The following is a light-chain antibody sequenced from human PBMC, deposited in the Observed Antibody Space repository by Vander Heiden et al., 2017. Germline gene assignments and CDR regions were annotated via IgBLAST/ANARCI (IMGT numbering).Light chain of an antibody. V-gene: IGKV2-30*01. J-gene: IGKJ4*01. CDR2: RVS. CDR3: MQGSHWPLT. CDR1: QSLVNSDGNTY. Sequence: DVVMTQSPLSLPVTLGQAAAISCRSSQSLVNSDGNTYLSWFQQRPGQSPRRLIYRVSNRDSGVLDRISGSGSGTDFTLKISRVEAEDVGVYFCMQGSHWPLTFGGGTRVEIK.